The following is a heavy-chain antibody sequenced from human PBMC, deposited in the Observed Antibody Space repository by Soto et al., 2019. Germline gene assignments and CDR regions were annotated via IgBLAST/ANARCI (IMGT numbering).Heavy chain of an antibody. Sequence: GESLKISCKGSGYSFTSYWIGWVRQMPGKGLEWMGIIYPGDSDTRYSPSFQGQVTISADKSISTAYLQWSTLKASDTAMYYCARNGAVGPLHYYYGMDVWGQGTTVTVSS. D-gene: IGHD1-26*01. CDR2: IYPGDSDT. CDR1: GYSFTSYW. V-gene: IGHV5-51*01. J-gene: IGHJ6*02. CDR3: ARNGAVGPLHYYYGMDV.